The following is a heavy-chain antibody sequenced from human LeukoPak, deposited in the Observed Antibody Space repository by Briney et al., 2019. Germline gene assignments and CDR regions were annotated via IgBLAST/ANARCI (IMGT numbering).Heavy chain of an antibody. J-gene: IGHJ5*02. CDR1: GFTFSSYG. D-gene: IGHD4-17*01. Sequence: GGSLRLSCAASGFTFSSYGMHWVRQATGKGLEWVAVISYDGSNKYYADSVKGRFTISRDNSKNTLYLQMNSLRAEDTAVYYCSKDDYGYWFDPRGQGTLVTVSS. CDR3: SKDDYGYWFDP. V-gene: IGHV3-30*18. CDR2: ISYDGSNK.